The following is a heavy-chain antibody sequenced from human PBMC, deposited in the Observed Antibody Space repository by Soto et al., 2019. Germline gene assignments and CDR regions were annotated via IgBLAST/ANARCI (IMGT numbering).Heavy chain of an antibody. Sequence: PSETLSLTCTVSGGSLSGFYLSWLRQPPGKGLEWIGYVYYSGGHNSNPSLKSRLTVSVDTSKNQFSLELNSVTAADTAVYYCARTHYSSDWSWAFDIWGQGTMVTVS. J-gene: IGHJ3*02. CDR2: VYYSGGH. V-gene: IGHV4-59*01. CDR3: ARTHYSSDWSWAFDI. CDR1: GGSLSGFY. D-gene: IGHD6-19*01.